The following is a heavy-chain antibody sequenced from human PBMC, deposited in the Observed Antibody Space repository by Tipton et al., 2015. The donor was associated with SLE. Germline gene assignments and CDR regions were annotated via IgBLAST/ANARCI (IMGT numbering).Heavy chain of an antibody. J-gene: IGHJ4*02. D-gene: IGHD3-3*02. Sequence: LRLSCTVSDGSIRDYYWTWIRQPAGEGLEWIGRIYASGSTNYNPSLKSRVTISVDTSKNQFSLKLSSVTAADTAMYYCARHFHDGTHSVYFDYWGQGTLVTVSS. CDR2: IYASGST. V-gene: IGHV4-4*07. CDR3: ARHFHDGTHSVYFDY. CDR1: DGSIRDYY.